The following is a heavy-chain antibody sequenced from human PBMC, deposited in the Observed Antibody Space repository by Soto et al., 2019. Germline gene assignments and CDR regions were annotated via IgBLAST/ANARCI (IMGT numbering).Heavy chain of an antibody. Sequence: ASVKVSCKASGYTFTRYTMNWVRQAPGQRLEWMGWINPDNGNTKSSQKLQDRGIITRDTSASTAYMDLSSLRSEDTAVYYCARGIATGQLDPWGQGTLVTVSS. V-gene: IGHV1-3*01. CDR3: ARGIATGQLDP. J-gene: IGHJ5*02. D-gene: IGHD2-15*01. CDR1: GYTFTRYT. CDR2: INPDNGNT.